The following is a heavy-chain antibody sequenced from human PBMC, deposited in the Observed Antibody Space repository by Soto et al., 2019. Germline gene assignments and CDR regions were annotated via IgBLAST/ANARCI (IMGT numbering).Heavy chain of an antibody. CDR2: ISGSGGST. Sequence: GGSLRLSCAASGFIFSSYAMRRVRQAPGKGLEWVSAISGSGGSTYYADSVKGRFTISRDNSKNTLYLQMNSLRAEDTAVYYCAKAPSDIVVVPAALRFDPWGQGTLVTVSS. V-gene: IGHV3-23*01. CDR3: AKAPSDIVVVPAALRFDP. D-gene: IGHD2-2*01. J-gene: IGHJ5*02. CDR1: GFIFSSYA.